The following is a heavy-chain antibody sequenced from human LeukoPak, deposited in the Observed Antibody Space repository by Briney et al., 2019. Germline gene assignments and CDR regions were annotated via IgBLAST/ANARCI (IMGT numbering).Heavy chain of an antibody. CDR3: AREGCGSGGSCYSNWFDP. J-gene: IGHJ5*02. Sequence: SETLSLTCTVSGGPISSGDYYWSWIRQPPGKGLEWIGYIYYSGSTYYNPPLKSRVTISVDTSKNQFSLKLSSVTAADTAVYYCAREGCGSGGSCYSNWFDPWGQGTLVTVSS. D-gene: IGHD2-15*01. V-gene: IGHV4-30-4*01. CDR2: IYYSGST. CDR1: GGPISSGDYY.